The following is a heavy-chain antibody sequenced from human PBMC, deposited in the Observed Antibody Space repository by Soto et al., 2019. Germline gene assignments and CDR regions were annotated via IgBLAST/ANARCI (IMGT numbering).Heavy chain of an antibody. V-gene: IGHV3-33*01. CDR2: IWYDGSNK. Sequence: PGGSLRLSCAASGFTFSSYGMHWVRQAPGKGLEWVAVIWYDGSNKYYADSVKGRFTISRDNSKNTLYLQMNSLRAEDTAVYYCARLGIYCGGDCDDYYDGMDVWGQGTKVTVSS. CDR1: GFTFSSYG. J-gene: IGHJ6*02. CDR3: ARLGIYCGGDCDDYYDGMDV. D-gene: IGHD2-21*02.